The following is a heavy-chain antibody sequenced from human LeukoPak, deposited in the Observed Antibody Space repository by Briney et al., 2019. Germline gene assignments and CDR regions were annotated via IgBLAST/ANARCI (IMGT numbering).Heavy chain of an antibody. Sequence: NPSETLSLTCAVYGGSFSGYYWSWIRQPPGKGLEWIGEINHSGSTNYNPSLKSRVTISVDTSKNQFSLKLSSVTAADTAVYYCATYYYDSSGYYPPGNWGQGTLVTVSS. V-gene: IGHV4-34*09. CDR3: ATYYYDSSGYYPPGN. D-gene: IGHD3-22*01. CDR1: GGSFSGYY. J-gene: IGHJ4*02. CDR2: INHSGST.